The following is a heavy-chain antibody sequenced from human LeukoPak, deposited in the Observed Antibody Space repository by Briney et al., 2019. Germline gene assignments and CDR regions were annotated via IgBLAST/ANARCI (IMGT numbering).Heavy chain of an antibody. CDR2: IIPILGIA. Sequence: ASVKVSCKASVGTFSSYAISWVRQAPGQGLEWRGRIIPILGIANYAQQFQCRVTITADKSTSTAYMELSSLRSEDTAVYYCARDFAPYYYDSSGYLDAFDIWGQGTMVTVSS. D-gene: IGHD3-22*01. V-gene: IGHV1-69*04. J-gene: IGHJ3*02. CDR1: VGTFSSYA. CDR3: ARDFAPYYYDSSGYLDAFDI.